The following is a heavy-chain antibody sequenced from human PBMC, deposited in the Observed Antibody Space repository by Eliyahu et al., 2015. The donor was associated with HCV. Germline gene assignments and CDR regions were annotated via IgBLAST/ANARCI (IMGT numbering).Heavy chain of an antibody. Sequence: QVQLQESGPGLVKPSETLSLTCTVSGGSISSYYWSWIRQPPGKGLEWIGYIYYSGSTNYNPSLKSRVTISVDTSKNQFSLKLSSVTAADTAVYYCARDTRWAFDPWGQGTLVTVSS. CDR3: ARDTRWAFDP. CDR1: GGSISSYY. V-gene: IGHV4-59*01. D-gene: IGHD5-24*01. J-gene: IGHJ5*02. CDR2: IYYSGST.